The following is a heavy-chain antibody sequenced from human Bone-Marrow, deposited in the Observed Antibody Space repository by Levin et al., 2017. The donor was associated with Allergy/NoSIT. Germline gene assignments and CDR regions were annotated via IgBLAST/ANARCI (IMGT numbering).Heavy chain of an antibody. Sequence: SGPTLVKPTQTLTLTCTFSGFSLTTSGVGVGWIRQPPGKALEWLALIFWDDDQRYSSSLKSRLIITKDTSKNQVVLTMTRMDPVDTATYYCAHSLRAFGDETYFDSWGQGTLVTVSS. CDR2: IFWDDDQ. CDR1: GFSLTTSGVG. J-gene: IGHJ4*02. CDR3: AHSLRAFGDETYFDS. D-gene: IGHD3-10*01. V-gene: IGHV2-5*02.